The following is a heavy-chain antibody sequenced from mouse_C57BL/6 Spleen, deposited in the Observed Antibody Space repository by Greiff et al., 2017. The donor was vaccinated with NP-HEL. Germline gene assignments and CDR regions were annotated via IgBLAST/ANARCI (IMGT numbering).Heavy chain of an antibody. J-gene: IGHJ4*01. CDR1: GYTFTDYE. CDR3: TRVGYYGAMDY. CDR2: IDPETGGT. D-gene: IGHD1-1*01. V-gene: IGHV1-15*01. Sequence: VQLQQSGAELVRPGASVTLSCKASGYTFTDYEMHWVKQTPVHGLEWIGAIDPETGGTAYNQKFKGKAILTADKSSSTAYMELRSLTSEDSAVYYCTRVGYYGAMDYWGQGTSVTVSS.